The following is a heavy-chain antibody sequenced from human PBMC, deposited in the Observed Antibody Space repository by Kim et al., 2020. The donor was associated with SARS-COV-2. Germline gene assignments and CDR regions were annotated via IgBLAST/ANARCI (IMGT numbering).Heavy chain of an antibody. CDR1: GYTFTSYD. V-gene: IGHV1-8*01. D-gene: IGHD2-21*02. J-gene: IGHJ4*02. Sequence: ASVKVSCKASGYTFTSYDINWVRQATGQGLEWMGWMNPNSGNTGYAQKFQGRVTMTRNTSISTAYMELSSLRSEDTAVYYCARGLEGELGGNSAFDYWGQGTLVTVSS. CDR2: MNPNSGNT. CDR3: ARGLEGELGGNSAFDY.